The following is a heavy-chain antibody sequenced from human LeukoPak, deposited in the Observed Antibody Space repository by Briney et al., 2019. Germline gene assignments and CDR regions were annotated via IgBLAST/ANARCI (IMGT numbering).Heavy chain of an antibody. V-gene: IGHV4-59*01. J-gene: IGHJ4*02. D-gene: IGHD4-17*01. Sequence: SETLSLTCTVSGDSISNFYWSWIRQPAGKGLEWIGYIYYSGSTNYNPSLKSRVTISVDTSKNQFSLKLSSVTAADTAVYYCARGNTVTTFDYWGQGTLVTVSS. CDR3: ARGNTVTTFDY. CDR2: IYYSGST. CDR1: GDSISNFY.